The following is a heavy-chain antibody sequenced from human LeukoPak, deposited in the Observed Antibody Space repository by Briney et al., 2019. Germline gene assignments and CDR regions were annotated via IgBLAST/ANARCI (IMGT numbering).Heavy chain of an antibody. Sequence: ASVKVSCKASGYTFTNYGITWVRQAPGQGLEWMGWISTYNGNTNYAQKVQGRVTMTTDTSTSTAYMELRSLRSDDTAVYYCARGPYCGGGTCYSQFLDHWGQGTLVTVST. D-gene: IGHD2-15*01. CDR1: GYTFTNYG. V-gene: IGHV1-18*01. J-gene: IGHJ4*02. CDR3: ARGPYCGGGTCYSQFLDH. CDR2: ISTYNGNT.